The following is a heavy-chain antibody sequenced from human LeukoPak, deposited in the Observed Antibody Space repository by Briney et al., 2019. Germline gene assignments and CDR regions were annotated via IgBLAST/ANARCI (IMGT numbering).Heavy chain of an antibody. J-gene: IGHJ4*02. D-gene: IGHD3/OR15-3a*01. Sequence: GGSLRLSCAASGFTFSSYWMHWVRQAPGKGLVWVSRINTDGNSTSYADSVKGRFTISRDNAKNTLYLQMNSLRAEDTAVYYCARDLGPYLGGPEYYFDYWGQGTLVTVSS. V-gene: IGHV3-74*01. CDR2: INTDGNST. CDR1: GFTFSSYW. CDR3: ARDLGPYLGGPEYYFDY.